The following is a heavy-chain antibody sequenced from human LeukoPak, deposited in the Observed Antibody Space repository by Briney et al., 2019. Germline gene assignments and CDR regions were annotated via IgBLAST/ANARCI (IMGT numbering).Heavy chain of an antibody. Sequence: PGGSLRLSCAASGFTFSSYGMHWVRQAPGKGLEWVAFIRYDGSNKYYADSVKGRFTISRDNSKNTLYLQMNSLRAEDTAVYYCAKAKVPIVVVPAAMHYWGQGTLVTVSP. D-gene: IGHD2-2*01. V-gene: IGHV3-30*02. J-gene: IGHJ4*02. CDR1: GFTFSSYG. CDR3: AKAKVPIVVVPAAMHY. CDR2: IRYDGSNK.